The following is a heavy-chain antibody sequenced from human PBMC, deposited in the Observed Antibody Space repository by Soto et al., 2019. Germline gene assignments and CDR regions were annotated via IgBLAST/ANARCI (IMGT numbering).Heavy chain of an antibody. CDR3: ASSGECGGDCSYYSLDA. Sequence: SVKVSCKASGYSFNSFSISWVRQAPGQGLEWLGGIIPIFGATSYGQRIQGRVTITTDESTSTAFMELSRLRSEDTAVYYCASSGECGGDCSYYSLDAWGQGTMVTVSS. D-gene: IGHD2-21*02. V-gene: IGHV1-69*05. CDR1: GYSFNSFS. CDR2: IIPIFGAT. J-gene: IGHJ6*02.